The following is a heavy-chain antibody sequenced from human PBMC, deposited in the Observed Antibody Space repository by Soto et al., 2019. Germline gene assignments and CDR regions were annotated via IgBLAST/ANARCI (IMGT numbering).Heavy chain of an antibody. D-gene: IGHD6-19*01. CDR1: GYTFTGYA. Sequence: QVQLVQSGAEEKKPGASVMVSCKASGYTFTGYAMHWLRQAPGQRLEWMGWINAGNGNTKYSQKFQGRVTITRDTSASTAYMELSSLRSEDTAVYFCARAVAVPADFDYWGQGTLVTVSS. J-gene: IGHJ4*02. V-gene: IGHV1-3*05. CDR2: INAGNGNT. CDR3: ARAVAVPADFDY.